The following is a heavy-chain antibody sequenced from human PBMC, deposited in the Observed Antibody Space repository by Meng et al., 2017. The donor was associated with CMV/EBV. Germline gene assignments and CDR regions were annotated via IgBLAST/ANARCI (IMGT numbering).Heavy chain of an antibody. CDR1: GFTFRSSG. CDR2: IWYDGSNK. CDR3: AKEGHHWYFDR. Sequence: SCGASGFTFRSSGMHCVRQAPGKGLEWVAVIWYDGSNKYYADSVKGRFTISRDNSKNTLYLQMNSLRAEDTAVYYCAKEGHHWYFDRWGRGTLVTVSS. V-gene: IGHV3-33*06. J-gene: IGHJ2*01.